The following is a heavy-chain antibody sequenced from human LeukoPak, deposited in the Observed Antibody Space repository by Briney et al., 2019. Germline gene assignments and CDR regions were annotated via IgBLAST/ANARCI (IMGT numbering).Heavy chain of an antibody. Sequence: GGSPRLSCAASGFTFTKAWMTWVRQAPGKGLEWVGRIKSKTDGGTTDYAAPVKGRFTFSRDDSKNTLYLQMNSLKTEDTAVYYCTTDCSSTRCYGDGGFDLWGRGTLVTVSS. CDR2: IKSKTDGGTT. CDR1: GFTFTKAW. J-gene: IGHJ2*01. CDR3: TTDCSSTRCYGDGGFDL. D-gene: IGHD2-2*01. V-gene: IGHV3-15*01.